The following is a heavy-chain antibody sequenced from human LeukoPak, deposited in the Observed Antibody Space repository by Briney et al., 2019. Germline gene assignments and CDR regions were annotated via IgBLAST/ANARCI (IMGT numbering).Heavy chain of an antibody. CDR2: INPNSDNT. D-gene: IGHD4-17*01. V-gene: IGHV1-8*01. CDR1: GYTFTSFD. CDR3: ARGRFFRGDYHFDF. J-gene: IGHJ4*02. Sequence: GASVKVSCKASGYTFTSFDINWVRQATGQGLAWMAWINPNSDNTGYAPNFQGRVTMSRDTSVSTAYMELSSLTSEDTALYYCARGRFFRGDYHFDFWGQGTLVTVSS.